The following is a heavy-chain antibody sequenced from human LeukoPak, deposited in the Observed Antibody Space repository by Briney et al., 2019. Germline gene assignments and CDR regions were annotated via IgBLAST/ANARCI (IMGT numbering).Heavy chain of an antibody. CDR2: ISTDGSQT. CDR1: GFTFSNYW. CDR3: VRSLRSADF. J-gene: IGHJ4*02. Sequence: EGSLRLSCEASGFTFSNYWMHWVRQAPGKGLMWVSQISTDGSQTFYADSVKGRFTISRDNAKNTLFLQMDSLRPGDTAVYYCVRSLRSADFWGQGTLVTVSS. V-gene: IGHV3-74*01.